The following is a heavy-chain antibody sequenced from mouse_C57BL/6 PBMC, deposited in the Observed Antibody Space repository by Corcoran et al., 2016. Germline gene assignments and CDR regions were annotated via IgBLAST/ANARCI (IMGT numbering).Heavy chain of an antibody. V-gene: IGHV1-75*01. Sequence: QVQLQQSGPELVKPGASVKISCKASGYTFTDYYIDWVKQRHGQGLEWIGWIFPGSGSTYYNEKFKGKATLTVDKSSSTAYMLLSSLTSEDSAVYFCARGPLSLPYYGRLGEWYFDVWGTGTTVTVSS. CDR3: ARGPLSLPYYGRLGEWYFDV. D-gene: IGHD1-1*01. CDR1: GYTFTDYY. J-gene: IGHJ1*03. CDR2: IFPGSGST.